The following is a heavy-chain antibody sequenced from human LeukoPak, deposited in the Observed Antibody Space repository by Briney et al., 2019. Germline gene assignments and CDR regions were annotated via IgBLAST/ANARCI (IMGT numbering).Heavy chain of an antibody. V-gene: IGHV3-48*03. CDR3: AELGITMIGGV. Sequence: GGSLRLSCTASGFTLGDYAMSWVRQAPGKGLEWVSYISSSGSTTYYADSVKGRFTISRDNAKNSLYLQMNSLRAEDTAVYYCAELGITMIGGVWGKGTTVTISS. CDR1: GFTLGDYA. J-gene: IGHJ6*04. CDR2: ISSSGSTT. D-gene: IGHD3-10*02.